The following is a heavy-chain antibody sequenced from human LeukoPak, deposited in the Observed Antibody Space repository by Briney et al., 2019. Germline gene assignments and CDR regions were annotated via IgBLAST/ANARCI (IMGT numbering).Heavy chain of an antibody. CDR2: IYYSGST. Sequence: SETLSLTCTVSGGSVSSGRYYWSWIRQPPGKGLEWIGYIYYSGSTNYNPSLKSRVTISVDTSKNQFSLKLSSVTAADTAVYYCASRDNGSGVVPDYWGQGTLVTVSS. CDR3: ASRDNGSGVVPDY. D-gene: IGHD3-10*01. J-gene: IGHJ4*02. V-gene: IGHV4-61*01. CDR1: GGSVSSGRYY.